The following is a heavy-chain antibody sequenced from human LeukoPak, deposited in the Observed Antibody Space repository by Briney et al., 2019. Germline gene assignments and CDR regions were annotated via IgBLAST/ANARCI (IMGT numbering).Heavy chain of an antibody. CDR2: ISGSGGIT. CDR1: GFTFGSYA. Sequence: PGGSLRVSCAASGFTFGSYAIYWVRQAPGKGLEWVSGISGSGGITYFADSVKGRFTISRDNSKNTVYLQINSLRAEDTALYYCAKTRAGNSSGRDPGWPMDYWGQGTLVTVSS. CDR3: AKTRAGNSSGRDPGWPMDY. V-gene: IGHV3-23*01. D-gene: IGHD3-22*01. J-gene: IGHJ4*02.